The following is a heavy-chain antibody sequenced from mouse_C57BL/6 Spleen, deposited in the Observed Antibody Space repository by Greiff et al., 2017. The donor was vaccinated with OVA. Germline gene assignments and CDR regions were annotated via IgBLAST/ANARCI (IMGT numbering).Heavy chain of an antibody. D-gene: IGHD1-1*01. Sequence: VQLQQSGPELVKPGASVKISCKASGYTFTDYYMNWVKQSHGKSLEWIGDINPNNGGTSYNQKFKGKATLTVDKSSSTAYMELRSLTSEDSAVYYCARGVPYYYGSSYHYYWGQGTTLTVSS. V-gene: IGHV1-26*01. CDR3: ARGVPYYYGSSYHYY. CDR1: GYTFTDYY. J-gene: IGHJ2*01. CDR2: INPNNGGT.